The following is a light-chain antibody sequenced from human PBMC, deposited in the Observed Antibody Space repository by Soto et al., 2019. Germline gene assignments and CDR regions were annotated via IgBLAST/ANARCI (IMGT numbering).Light chain of an antibody. CDR1: QYINTR. J-gene: IGKJ1*01. CDR2: QTS. CDR3: HQRQSWPRT. Sequence: EIVLTQSPATLSSFPGDRVTLSCRASQYINTRLSWYQHRPGQAPRRLIYQTSIRAAGIPARFSASRTGTDLTLTISDVQPEDFAVYYCHQRQSWPRTFGQGTKVDI. V-gene: IGKV3D-11*03.